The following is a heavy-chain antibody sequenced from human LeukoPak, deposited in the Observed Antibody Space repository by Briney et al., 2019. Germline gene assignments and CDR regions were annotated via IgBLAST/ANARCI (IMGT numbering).Heavy chain of an antibody. V-gene: IGHV4-34*01. Sequence: SETLSLTCAVHGGSFSGYYWSWIRQPPGKGLEWIGEINHSGSTNYNPYLKSRVTISVDTSKNQFSLKLSSVTAADTAVYYCARGSPFDPWGQGTLVTVSS. J-gene: IGHJ5*02. CDR2: INHSGST. CDR1: GGSFSGYY. CDR3: ARGSPFDP.